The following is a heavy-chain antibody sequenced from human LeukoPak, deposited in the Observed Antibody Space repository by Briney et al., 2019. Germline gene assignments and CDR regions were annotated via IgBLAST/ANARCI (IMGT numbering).Heavy chain of an antibody. J-gene: IGHJ5*02. D-gene: IGHD3-16*02. CDR3: ARRYYDYVWGSYRPPDNWFDP. V-gene: IGHV4-39*01. CDR1: GGSISSSSYY. CDR2: IYYSGST. Sequence: SETLSLTCTVSGGSISSSSYYWGWIRQPPGKGLEWMGSIYYSGSTYYNPSLKSRVTISVDTSKNQFSLKLSSVTAADTAVYYCARRYYDYVWGSYRPPDNWFDPWGQGTLVTVSS.